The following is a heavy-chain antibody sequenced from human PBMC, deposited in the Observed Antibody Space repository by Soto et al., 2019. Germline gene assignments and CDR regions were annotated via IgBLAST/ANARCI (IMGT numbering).Heavy chain of an antibody. J-gene: IGHJ4*02. V-gene: IGHV3-48*02. D-gene: IGHD1-26*01. CDR3: ARGGGSYRN. CDR2: ISGGSDII. CDR1: GLTFSSYS. Sequence: ESLKISCAVSGLTFSSYSFNWVRQTPGKGLEWISHISGGSDIIYYADSVKGRFTISRDNAKNALFLQMNSLRDDDTALYYCARGGGSYRNWGQGTLVTVSS.